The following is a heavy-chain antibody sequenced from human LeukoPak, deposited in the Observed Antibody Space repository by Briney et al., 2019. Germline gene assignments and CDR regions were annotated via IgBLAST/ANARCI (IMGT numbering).Heavy chain of an antibody. V-gene: IGHV4-59*01. CDR2: IYYTGST. Sequence: SETLSLTCTVSGGSISSYYWSWIRQPPGKGLEWIGYIYYTGSTNYNPSLKSRVTISVDTSKNQFSLKLSSVTAADTAVYYCARSGKSAYILDYWGQGTLVTVSS. CDR1: GGSISSYY. D-gene: IGHD3-16*01. CDR3: ARSGKSAYILDY. J-gene: IGHJ4*02.